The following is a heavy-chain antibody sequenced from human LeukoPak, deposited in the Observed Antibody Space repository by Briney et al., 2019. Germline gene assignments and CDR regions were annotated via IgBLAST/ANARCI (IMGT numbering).Heavy chain of an antibody. CDR2: INHSGST. Sequence: PSETLSLTCAVYGGSFSGYYWSWIRQPPGKGLEWIGEINHSGSTNYNPSLKSRVTISVDTSKNQFSLKLSSVTAADTAVYYCARLIYSRGLGYWGQGTLVTVSS. CDR3: ARLIYSRGLGY. V-gene: IGHV4-34*01. D-gene: IGHD3-16*01. J-gene: IGHJ4*02. CDR1: GGSFSGYY.